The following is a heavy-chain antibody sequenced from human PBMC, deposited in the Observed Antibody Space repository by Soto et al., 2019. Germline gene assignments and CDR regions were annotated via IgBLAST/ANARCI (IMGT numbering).Heavy chain of an antibody. CDR3: ARELPYYYGMDV. Sequence: GAAVKVSFKGCGYTFTSFGISWGGQGPGQGLEWMGWSSAYNDNTNYAQKLQGRVTMTTDTSTSTAYMELRSLRSDDTAVYYCARELPYYYGMDVWGQGTTVTVSS. D-gene: IGHD2-15*01. J-gene: IGHJ6*02. CDR2: SSAYNDNT. V-gene: IGHV1-18*01. CDR1: GYTFTSFG.